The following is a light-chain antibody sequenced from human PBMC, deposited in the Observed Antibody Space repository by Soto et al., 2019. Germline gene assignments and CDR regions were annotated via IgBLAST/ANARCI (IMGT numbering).Light chain of an antibody. V-gene: IGLV1-40*01. CDR2: GNI. CDR1: SSNIGAGYD. CDR3: QSYDSSLSVV. J-gene: IGLJ2*01. Sequence: QSVPTQPPSVSGAPGQRVTISCTGSSSNIGAGYDVHWYQQLPGTAPKILIYGNINRPSGVPDRFSGSKSGTSASLAITGLQAEDEADYYCQSYDSSLSVVFGGGTKLTVL.